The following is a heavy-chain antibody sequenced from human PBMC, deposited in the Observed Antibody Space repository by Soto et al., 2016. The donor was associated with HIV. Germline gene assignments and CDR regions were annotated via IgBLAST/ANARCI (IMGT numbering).Heavy chain of an antibody. V-gene: IGHV3-13*04. Sequence: EVQLVESGGGLVQPGGSLRLSCAASGFTFSSYDMHWVRQATGKGLEWVSGIGTGGDTYYRGVREGPIHHLQRNAKNSWYLQMNSLRAGDTAVYFCARGRGSYDAGWLITLKSFDIVGPRDNGHRLX. CDR2: IGTGGDT. CDR3: ARGRGSYDAGWLITLKSFDI. J-gene: IGHJ3*02. D-gene: IGHD3-22*01. CDR1: GFTFSSYD.